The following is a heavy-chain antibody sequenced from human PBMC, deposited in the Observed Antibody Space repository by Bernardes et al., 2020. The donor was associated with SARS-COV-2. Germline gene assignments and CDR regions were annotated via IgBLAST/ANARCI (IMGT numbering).Heavy chain of an antibody. D-gene: IGHD4-17*01. CDR3: ARHDRDYGDYVSPTYFDY. Sequence: SETLSLTCTVSGGSISSYYWSWIRQPPGKGLEWIGYIYYSGSTNYNPSLKSRVTISVDTSKNQFSLKLSSVTAADTAVYYCARHDRDYGDYVSPTYFDYWGQGTLVTVSS. CDR1: GGSISSYY. CDR2: IYYSGST. V-gene: IGHV4-59*08. J-gene: IGHJ4*02.